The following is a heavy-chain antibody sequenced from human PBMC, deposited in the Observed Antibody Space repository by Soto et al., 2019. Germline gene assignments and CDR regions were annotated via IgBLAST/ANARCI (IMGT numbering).Heavy chain of an antibody. Sequence: SETLSLTCTVSGGSIISSSYYWGWIRQPPGKGLEWIGSFYYSGSTYYNPSLKSRVTISVDTSKNQFSLKLSSVTAADTAVYYCARSSQSTVTTIDYWGQGTLVTVSS. J-gene: IGHJ4*02. CDR2: FYYSGST. CDR1: GGSIISSSYY. D-gene: IGHD4-17*01. V-gene: IGHV4-39*01. CDR3: ARSSQSTVTTIDY.